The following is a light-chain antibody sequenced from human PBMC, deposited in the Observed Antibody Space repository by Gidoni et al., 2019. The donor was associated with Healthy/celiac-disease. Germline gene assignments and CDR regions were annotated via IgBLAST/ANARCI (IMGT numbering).Light chain of an antibody. CDR3: QQSYSTPQT. CDR1: QSISSY. J-gene: IGKJ1*01. CDR2: AAS. Sequence: DIQMTQAPSSLSASVGDRVTITCRASQSISSYLNWYQQKPGKAPKLLIYAASSLQRGVPSRFSGSGSVTDFTLTISSLQPEDFATYYWQQSYSTPQTFGQGTKVEIK. V-gene: IGKV1-39*01.